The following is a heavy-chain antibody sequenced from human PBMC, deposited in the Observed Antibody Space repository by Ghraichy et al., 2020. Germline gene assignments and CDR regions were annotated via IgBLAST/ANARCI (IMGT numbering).Heavy chain of an antibody. CDR3: ARDEYSSSSSPPA. J-gene: IGHJ4*02. D-gene: IGHD6-6*01. CDR1: GFTFSSYW. Sequence: GGFLRLSCAASGFTFSSYWMSWVRQAPGKGLEWVANIKQDGSEKYYVDSVKGRFTISRDNAKNSLYLQMNSLRAEDTAVYYCARDEYSSSSSPPAWGQGTLVTVSS. CDR2: IKQDGSEK. V-gene: IGHV3-7*01.